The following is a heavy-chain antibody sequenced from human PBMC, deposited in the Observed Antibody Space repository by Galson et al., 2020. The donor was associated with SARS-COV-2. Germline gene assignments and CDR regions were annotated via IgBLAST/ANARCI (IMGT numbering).Heavy chain of an antibody. Sequence: SETLSLTCSVSGGSISSDYWSWIRQAPGKGLEWFGFFHYDGTTNFNPSLKSRVTISVDTSKNQFSLHLSSVTDADTALYYCVRYTTSSVAFDCWGQGTLVTVSS. CDR1: GGSISSDY. D-gene: IGHD1-26*01. J-gene: IGHJ4*02. CDR3: VRYTTSSVAFDC. CDR2: FHYDGTT. V-gene: IGHV4-59*08.